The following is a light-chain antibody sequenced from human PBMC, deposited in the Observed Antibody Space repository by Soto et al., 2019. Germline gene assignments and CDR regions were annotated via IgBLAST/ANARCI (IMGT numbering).Light chain of an antibody. J-gene: IGKJ4*01. CDR1: QGISSW. V-gene: IGKV1D-12*01. Sequence: DIQMTQSPSSVPASVGARGTITCRASQGISSWLAWYQQKKGKXXKXXIYAASSLQSGVPSRFRATGSGTDFTITISRLQPEDGATDDGQQANSFPLTFCGGTKVDNK. CDR3: QQANSFPLT. CDR2: AAS.